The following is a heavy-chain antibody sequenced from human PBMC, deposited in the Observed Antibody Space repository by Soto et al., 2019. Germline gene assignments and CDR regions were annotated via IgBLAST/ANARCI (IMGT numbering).Heavy chain of an antibody. V-gene: IGHV3-30*18. CDR1: GFTFSSYG. D-gene: IGHD3-9*01. J-gene: IGHJ6*02. CDR3: AKDLNYYYGMDV. CDR2: ISYDGSNK. Sequence: GGSLRLSCAASGFTFSSYGMHWVRQAPGKGLEWVAVISYDGSNKYYADSVKGRFTISRDNSKNTLYLQLNSLRAEDTAVYYCAKDLNYYYGMDVRGQGTTVTVSS.